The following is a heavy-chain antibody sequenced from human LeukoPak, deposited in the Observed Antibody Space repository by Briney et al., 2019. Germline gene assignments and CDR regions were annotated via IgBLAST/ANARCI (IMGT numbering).Heavy chain of an antibody. CDR3: ATGSAVKGQGDWFDP. D-gene: IGHD3-10*01. J-gene: IGHJ5*02. CDR1: GYTFTSYG. Sequence: ASVKVSCKASGYTFTSYGISWVRQAPGQGLEWMGWISAYNGNTNYAQKLQGRVTMTTDTSTSTAYMELRSLRSDDTAVYYCATGSAVKGQGDWFDPWGQGTLVTVSS. V-gene: IGHV1-18*01. CDR2: ISAYNGNT.